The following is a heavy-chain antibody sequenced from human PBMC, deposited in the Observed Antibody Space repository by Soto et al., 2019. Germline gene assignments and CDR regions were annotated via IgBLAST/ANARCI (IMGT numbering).Heavy chain of an antibody. CDR3: ARHRGGLAAAGTKNFDY. CDR2: IYHSGST. Sequence: SETLSLTCAVSGGSISSGGYSWSWIRQPPGKGLEWIGYIYHSGSTYYNPSLKSRVTISVDRSKNQFSLKLSSVTAADTAVYYCARHRGGLAAAGTKNFDYWGQGTLVTVSS. CDR1: GGSISSGGYS. V-gene: IGHV4-30-2*01. D-gene: IGHD6-13*01. J-gene: IGHJ4*02.